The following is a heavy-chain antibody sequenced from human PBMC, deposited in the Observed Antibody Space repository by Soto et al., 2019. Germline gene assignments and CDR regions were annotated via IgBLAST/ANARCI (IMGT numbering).Heavy chain of an antibody. V-gene: IGHV4-59*01. J-gene: IGHJ4*02. CDR1: GGSISSYY. Sequence: PSETLSLTCTVSGGSISSYYWSWIRQPPGTGLEWIGYIYYSGSTNYNPSLKSRVTISVDTSKNQFSLKLSSVTAADTAVYYCARVPYSSGWGVFDYWGQGTLVTVSS. CDR2: IYYSGST. CDR3: ARVPYSSGWGVFDY. D-gene: IGHD6-19*01.